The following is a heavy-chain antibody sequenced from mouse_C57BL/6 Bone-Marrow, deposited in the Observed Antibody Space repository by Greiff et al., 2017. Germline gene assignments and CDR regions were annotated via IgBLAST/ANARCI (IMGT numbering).Heavy chain of an antibody. CDR2: IDPSDSET. D-gene: IGHD1-1*01. Sequence: VQLQQPGAELVRPGSSVKLSCKASGYTFTSYWMHWVKQRPIQGLEWIGNIDPSDSETHYNQKFKDKATLTVDKSSSTAYMQLSSLTSEDSAVYYCARGDYYYYFYYWGQGTTLTVSS. V-gene: IGHV1-52*01. CDR1: GYTFTSYW. J-gene: IGHJ2*01. CDR3: ARGDYYYYFYY.